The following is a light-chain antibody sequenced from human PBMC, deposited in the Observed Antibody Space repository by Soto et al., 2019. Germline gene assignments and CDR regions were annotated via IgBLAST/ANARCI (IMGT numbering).Light chain of an antibody. V-gene: IGKV3-20*01. J-gene: IGKJ4*01. CDR3: QQYGSSPT. CDR1: QSVSSSY. CDR2: GAS. Sequence: EIVLTQSPGTLSLSPGERATLSCRASQSVSSSYLAWYQQKPGQAPRLLMDGASTRATGIPDRFSGSGSGTDFTLRISRLEPEDSAVYYCQQYGSSPTFGGGTKVDIK.